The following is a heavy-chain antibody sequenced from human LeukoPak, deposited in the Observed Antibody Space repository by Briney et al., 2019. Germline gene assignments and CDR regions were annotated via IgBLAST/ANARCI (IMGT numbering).Heavy chain of an antibody. Sequence: GGSLRLSCAASGFTFSSYAMSWVRQASGKGLEWVSAISGSGGSTYYADSVKGRFTISRDNSKNTLYLQMNSLRAEDTAVYYCAKDPRITIFGVDTPSDYWGQGTLVTVSS. V-gene: IGHV3-23*01. CDR3: AKDPRITIFGVDTPSDY. CDR1: GFTFSSYA. J-gene: IGHJ4*02. CDR2: ISGSGGST. D-gene: IGHD3-3*01.